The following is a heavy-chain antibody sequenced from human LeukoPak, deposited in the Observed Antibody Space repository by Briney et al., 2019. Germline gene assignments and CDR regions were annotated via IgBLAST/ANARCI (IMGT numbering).Heavy chain of an antibody. CDR3: ARRAAAGTALDY. CDR1: GFLLSLYA. V-gene: IGHV3-23*01. Sequence: PGGSVRLSCSASGFLLSLYAMSGLPPARGGAGEGFSAISGSGGSTYYADSVKGRFTISRDNSKNTLYLQMNSLRAEDTAVYYCARRAAAGTALDYWGQGTLVTVSS. D-gene: IGHD6-13*01. J-gene: IGHJ4*02. CDR2: ISGSGGST.